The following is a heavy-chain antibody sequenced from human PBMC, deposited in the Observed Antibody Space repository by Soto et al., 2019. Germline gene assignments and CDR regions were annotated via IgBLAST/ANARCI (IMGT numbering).Heavy chain of an antibody. D-gene: IGHD3-22*01. Sequence: QVQLVQSGAEGKRPGASVKVSCKTSGYTFTNNYMHWVRQAPGQGLEWVGMINPSGGTTTYAKNFQGRVTVTRDTSTSTVYMDLSSRRSEDTALYYCAREMIVGDGVDIWGQGTMVTVSS. CDR1: GYTFTNNY. CDR3: AREMIVGDGVDI. J-gene: IGHJ3*02. CDR2: INPSGGTT. V-gene: IGHV1-46*01.